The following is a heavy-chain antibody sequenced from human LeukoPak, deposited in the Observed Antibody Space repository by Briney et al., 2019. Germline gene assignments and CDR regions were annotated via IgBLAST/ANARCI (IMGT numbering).Heavy chain of an antibody. CDR2: AGDSAATT. V-gene: IGHV3-23*01. CDR3: AKDSFTVVRGVGSDDGFAV. J-gene: IGHJ3*01. CDR1: GFTFATYG. D-gene: IGHD3-10*01. Sequence: GGSLRLSCAASGFTFATYGMSWVRQAPGKGLEWDSVAGDSAATTHYADSVKGRFFISRDNSKNTVHLQMNNLRAEDTAVYYCAKDSFTVVRGVGSDDGFAVCGQGTMVIVSS.